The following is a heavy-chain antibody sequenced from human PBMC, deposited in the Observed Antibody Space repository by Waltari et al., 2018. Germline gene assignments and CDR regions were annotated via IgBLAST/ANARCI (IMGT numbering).Heavy chain of an antibody. CDR2: ISSFGSTI. V-gene: IGHV3-48*03. J-gene: IGHJ6*02. Sequence: EVQLVDSGGGLVQPGGSLRLSCAGSGFRYSCYALSWIRQAPGKGLEWISYISSFGSTIYYADSVKGRFTISRDNAKNSLYLQMDSLRGEDTAVYYCARDPREISGNWYHYYGMDVWGQGTTVTVSS. CDR3: ARDPREISGNWYHYYGMDV. CDR1: GFRYSCYA. D-gene: IGHD1-26*01.